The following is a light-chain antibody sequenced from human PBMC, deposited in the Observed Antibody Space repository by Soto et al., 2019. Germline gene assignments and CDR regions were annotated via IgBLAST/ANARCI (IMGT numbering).Light chain of an antibody. J-gene: IGKJ1*01. V-gene: IGKV3-20*01. CDR1: QSVTYDQ. Sequence: PGERAPLSCRASQSVTYDQLAWYRQTPGQAPRLIIYGASSRATGIPDRFSGSGSGTDFTLTISRLEPEDVAVYYCQQYSSSPRTLGQGTKVDIK. CDR3: QQYSSSPRT. CDR2: GAS.